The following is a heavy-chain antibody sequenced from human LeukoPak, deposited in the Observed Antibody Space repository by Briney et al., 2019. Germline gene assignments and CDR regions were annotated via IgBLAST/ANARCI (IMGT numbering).Heavy chain of an antibody. CDR1: GYNFSKYW. D-gene: IGHD2-8*01. Sequence: GESLKISCKGSGYNFSKYWIGWVRQMPGKGLEWMGIIYPGDSDARYSPSFQGQVTISVDKSLNTAYLQWSSLKASDTAMYYCARQDGVCTNGECYTFYYFDYWGQGTLVTVSS. CDR2: IYPGDSDA. V-gene: IGHV5-51*01. J-gene: IGHJ4*02. CDR3: ARQDGVCTNGECYTFYYFDY.